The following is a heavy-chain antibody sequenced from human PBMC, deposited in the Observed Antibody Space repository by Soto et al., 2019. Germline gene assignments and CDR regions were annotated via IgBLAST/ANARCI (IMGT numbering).Heavy chain of an antibody. D-gene: IGHD6-19*01. CDR1: GYTFTSYG. V-gene: IGHV1-18*01. J-gene: IGHJ5*02. CDR3: ARDRGVAGTSFAGNWFDP. CDR2: ISAYNGNT. Sequence: GASVKVSCKASGYTFTSYGSSWVRQAPGQGLEWMGWISAYNGNTNYAQKLQGRVTMTTDTSTSTAYMELRSLRSDDTAVYYCARDRGVAGTSFAGNWFDPWGQGTLVTVS.